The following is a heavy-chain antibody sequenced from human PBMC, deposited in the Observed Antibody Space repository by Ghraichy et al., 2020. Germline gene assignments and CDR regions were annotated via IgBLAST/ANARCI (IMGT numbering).Heavy chain of an antibody. CDR1: GGSISGSSYY. CDR3: ATLPRIVVVPAACNWYFDL. V-gene: IGHV4-39*01. J-gene: IGHJ2*01. Sequence: SETLSLTCTVSGGSISGSSYYWGWIRQPPGKGLEWIGSIYYSGSTYYNPSLKSRVTISVDTSKNQFSLKLSSVTAADTAVYYCATLPRIVVVPAACNWYFDLWGRGTLVTVSS. D-gene: IGHD2-2*01. CDR2: IYYSGST.